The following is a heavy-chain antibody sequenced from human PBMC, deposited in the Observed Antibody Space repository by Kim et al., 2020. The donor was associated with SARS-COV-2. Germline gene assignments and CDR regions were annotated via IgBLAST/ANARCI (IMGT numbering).Heavy chain of an antibody. CDR3: ATYRVLLGLDYFDY. CDR1: GGSISSSSYY. J-gene: IGHJ4*02. CDR2: NYYSGST. D-gene: IGHD3-22*01. V-gene: IGHV4-39*01. Sequence: SETLSLTCTVSGGSISSSSYYWGWIRQPPGKGLEWIGSNYYSGSTYYNPSRKSRVTIAVDTSKNQFSLKLSSVTAADTAVYYCATYRVLLGLDYFDYWGQGTLVTVSS.